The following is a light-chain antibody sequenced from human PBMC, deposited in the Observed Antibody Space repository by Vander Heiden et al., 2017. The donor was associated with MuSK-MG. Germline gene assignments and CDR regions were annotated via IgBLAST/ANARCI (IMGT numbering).Light chain of an antibody. Sequence: QSALTQPASVSGSPGQSIIVSCTGTSSDTGGYKYVAWYQQHPGKAPKLMIYDVSNRPSGVSNRFSGSKSGNTASLIISGLQAEDEADDYCSSYTSTKTWVFGGGTKLTVL. CDR3: SSYTSTKTWV. CDR2: DVS. V-gene: IGLV2-14*03. J-gene: IGLJ3*02. CDR1: SSDTGGYKY.